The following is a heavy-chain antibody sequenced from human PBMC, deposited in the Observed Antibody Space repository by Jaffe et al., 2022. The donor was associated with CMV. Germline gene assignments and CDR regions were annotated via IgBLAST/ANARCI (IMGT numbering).Heavy chain of an antibody. V-gene: IGHV3-23*01. CDR3: AKGTYYYDSSGYYYDPYYFDY. J-gene: IGHJ4*02. CDR1: GFTFSSYA. Sequence: EVQLLESGGGLVQPGGSLRLSCAASGFTFSSYAMSWVRQAPGKGLEWVSAISGSGGSTYYADSVKGRFTISRDNSKNTLYLQMNSLRAEDTAVYYCAKGTYYYDSSGYYYDPYYFDYWGQGTLVTVSS. CDR2: ISGSGGST. D-gene: IGHD3-22*01.